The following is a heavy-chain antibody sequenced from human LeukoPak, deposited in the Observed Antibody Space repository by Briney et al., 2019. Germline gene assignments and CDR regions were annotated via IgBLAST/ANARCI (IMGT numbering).Heavy chain of an antibody. J-gene: IGHJ4*02. V-gene: IGHV1-8*01. CDR3: ARGAPTNYYGSGSYYNTYDY. CDR1: GYTFTSYD. D-gene: IGHD3-10*01. CDR2: MNPNSGNT. Sequence: ASVKVSCKASGYTFTSYDISWVRQATGQGLEWMGWMNPNSGNTGYAQKFQGRVTMTRNTSISTAYMELSSLRSEDTAVYYCARGAPTNYYGSGSYYNTYDYWGQGTLVTVSS.